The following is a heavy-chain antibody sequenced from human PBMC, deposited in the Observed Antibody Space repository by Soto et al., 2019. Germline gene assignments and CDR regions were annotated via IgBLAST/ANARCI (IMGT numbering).Heavy chain of an antibody. D-gene: IGHD1-26*01. Sequence: SETLSLTCTVSGGSVSSGSYYWSWIRQPPGRGLEWIGYIYYSGSTNYNPSLKSRVTISVDTSKNQFSLKLSSVTAADTAVYYCARVGATLSFDYWGQGTLVTVSS. CDR3: ARVGATLSFDY. J-gene: IGHJ4*02. CDR1: GGSVSSGSYY. V-gene: IGHV4-61*01. CDR2: IYYSGST.